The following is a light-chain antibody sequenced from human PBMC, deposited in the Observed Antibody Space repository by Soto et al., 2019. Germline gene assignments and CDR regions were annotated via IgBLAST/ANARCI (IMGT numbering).Light chain of an antibody. Sequence: EIVLTQSPGTLSLSPGERATLSCRASQSVSNNYVAWYQQKPGQAPRLLIYGASSRATGTPDRFSGSGSGTDFTLTISRLEPEDFAVYYCQQYDKWPHTFGQGTKLEIK. CDR2: GAS. J-gene: IGKJ2*01. V-gene: IGKV3-20*01. CDR3: QQYDKWPHT. CDR1: QSVSNNY.